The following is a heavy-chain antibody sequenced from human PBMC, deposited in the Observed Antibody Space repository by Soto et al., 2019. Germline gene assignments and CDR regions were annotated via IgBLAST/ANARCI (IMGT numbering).Heavy chain of an antibody. CDR2: INPSGGST. D-gene: IGHD6-13*01. CDR3: ARDHAAGIFRQYYFDY. V-gene: IGHV1-46*01. CDR1: GYTFTSYY. J-gene: IGHJ4*02. Sequence: QVQLVQSGAEVKKPGASVKVSCKASGYTFTSYYMHWVRQAPGQGLEWMGIINPSGGSTSYAQKFQGRVTMTRDTSTSTVYMEPSSLRSEDTAVYYCARDHAAGIFRQYYFDYWGQGTLVTVSS.